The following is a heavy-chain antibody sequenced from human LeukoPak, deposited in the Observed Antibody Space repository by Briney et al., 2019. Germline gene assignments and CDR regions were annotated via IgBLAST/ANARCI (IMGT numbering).Heavy chain of an antibody. Sequence: GASVKVSCKASGYTFTSYYMHWVRQAPGQGLEWMGIINPSGGSTSYAQKFQGRVTMTRDTSTSTVYMELSSLRSEDTAVYYCARDLIPYYYDSSGYYYFHWGQGTLVTVSS. V-gene: IGHV1-46*01. D-gene: IGHD3-22*01. CDR2: INPSGGST. J-gene: IGHJ4*02. CDR1: GYTFTSYY. CDR3: ARDLIPYYYDSSGYYYFH.